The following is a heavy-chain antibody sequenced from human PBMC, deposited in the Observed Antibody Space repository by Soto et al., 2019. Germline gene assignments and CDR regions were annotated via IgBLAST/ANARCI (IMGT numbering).Heavy chain of an antibody. V-gene: IGHV3-9*01. Sequence: EVQLVESGGGLVQPGRSLRLSCVASGFTFDDYAMHWVRQAPGKGLEWVSGISWNSGSIGYADSVKGRFTISRDNAKNSLYLQMNSLRAEDTALYPAPESSGWEVKYYGMDVWGPGTTVTVSS. D-gene: IGHD6-19*01. CDR2: ISWNSGSI. CDR3: PESSGWEVKYYGMDV. CDR1: GFTFDDYA. J-gene: IGHJ6*02.